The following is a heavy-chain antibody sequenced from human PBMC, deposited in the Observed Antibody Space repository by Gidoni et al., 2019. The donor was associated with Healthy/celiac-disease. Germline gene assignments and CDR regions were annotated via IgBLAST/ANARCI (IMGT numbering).Heavy chain of an antibody. CDR1: GFSLSTSGVG. CDR2: IYWDDDK. J-gene: IGHJ4*02. D-gene: IGHD3-10*01. CDR3: AHSPSSPYYYGSGSYFNYYFDY. V-gene: IGHV2-5*02. Sequence: QITLKESGPTLVKPTQTLTLTCTFSGFSLSTSGVGVCLLRQPPGKALEWLALIYWDDDKRYSPSLKSRLTITKDTSKNQVVLTMTNMDPVDTATYYCAHSPSSPYYYGSGSYFNYYFDYWGQGTLVTVSS.